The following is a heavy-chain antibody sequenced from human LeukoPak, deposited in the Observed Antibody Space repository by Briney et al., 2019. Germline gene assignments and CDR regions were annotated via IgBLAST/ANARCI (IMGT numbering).Heavy chain of an antibody. Sequence: PGGSLRLSCAASGFTFSSYSMNWVRQAPGKGLEWVSYISSSSSTIYYADSVKGRFTISRDNAKNSLYLQMNSLRAEDTAVYYCARDLRDYGSGRNYWGQGTLVTVSS. V-gene: IGHV3-48*04. D-gene: IGHD3-10*01. CDR3: ARDLRDYGSGRNY. CDR2: ISSSSSTI. CDR1: GFTFSSYS. J-gene: IGHJ4*02.